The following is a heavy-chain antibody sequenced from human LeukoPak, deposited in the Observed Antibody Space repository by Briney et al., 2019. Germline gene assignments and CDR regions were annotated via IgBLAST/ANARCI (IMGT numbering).Heavy chain of an antibody. CDR2: FDPEDGET. D-gene: IGHD6-13*01. CDR1: GYTLTELS. J-gene: IGHJ4*02. V-gene: IGHV1-24*01. Sequence: ASVKVSCKVSGYTLTELSMHWVRQAPGKGLEWMRGFDPEDGETIYAQKFQGRVTMTEDTSTDTAYMELSSLRSEDTAVYYCATSIAAAGTFTYFDYWGQGTLVTVSS. CDR3: ATSIAAAGTFTYFDY.